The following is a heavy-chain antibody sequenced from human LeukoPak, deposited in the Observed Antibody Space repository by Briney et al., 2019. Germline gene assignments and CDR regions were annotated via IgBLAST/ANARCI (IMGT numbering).Heavy chain of an antibody. CDR3: AKDRRLRVTQWDAFDY. D-gene: IGHD1-26*01. J-gene: IGHJ4*02. V-gene: IGHV3-23*01. CDR2: ISGSGGST. Sequence: PGGSLRLSCAASGFTFSSYAMSWVRQAPGKGLEWVSGISGSGGSTYYADSVKGRFTISRDDSKNTLYLQVNSLRAEDTAVYYCAKDRRLRVTQWDAFDYWGQGTLVTVS. CDR1: GFTFSSYA.